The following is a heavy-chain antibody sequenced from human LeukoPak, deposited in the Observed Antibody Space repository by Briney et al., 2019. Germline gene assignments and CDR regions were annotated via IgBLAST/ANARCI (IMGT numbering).Heavy chain of an antibody. CDR3: ARDRSSGSYYWFDP. CDR1: GYTFTSYG. V-gene: IGHV1-18*01. Sequence: GASVKLSCKASGYTFTSYGISWVRQAPGQGFEWMGWISAYNGNTNYAQKLQGRVTMTTDTSTSTAYMELRSLRSDDTAVYYCARDRSSGSYYWFDPWGQGTLVTVSS. CDR2: ISAYNGNT. J-gene: IGHJ5*02. D-gene: IGHD1-26*01.